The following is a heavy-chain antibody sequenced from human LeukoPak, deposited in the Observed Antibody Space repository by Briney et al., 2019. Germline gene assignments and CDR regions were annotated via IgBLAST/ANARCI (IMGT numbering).Heavy chain of an antibody. J-gene: IGHJ4*02. D-gene: IGHD3-16*02. CDR3: AKDLLYSDVWGNYRPNPLDY. V-gene: IGHV1-69*05. CDR2: IIPIFGTA. CDR1: GGTFSSYA. Sequence: SVKVSCKASGGTFSSYAISWVRQAPGQWLEWMGGIIPIFGTANYAQKFQGRVTITRDTSASTAYMELSSLRSEDTAVYYCAKDLLYSDVWGNYRPNPLDYWGQGTLVTVSS.